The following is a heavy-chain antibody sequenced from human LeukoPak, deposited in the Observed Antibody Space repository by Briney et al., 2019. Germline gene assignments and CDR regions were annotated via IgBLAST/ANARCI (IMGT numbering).Heavy chain of an antibody. V-gene: IGHV3-23*01. CDR3: AKNIAVAGTNYFDY. CDR1: GFTFSSYA. CDR2: ISGSGIST. D-gene: IGHD6-19*01. J-gene: IGHJ4*02. Sequence: GGSLRLSCAASGFTFSSYAMSWVRQAPGKGLEWVSGISGSGISTYYADSVKGRFTISRDNSKNTLYLQMNSLRAEDTAVYYCAKNIAVAGTNYFDYWGQGTLVTVSS.